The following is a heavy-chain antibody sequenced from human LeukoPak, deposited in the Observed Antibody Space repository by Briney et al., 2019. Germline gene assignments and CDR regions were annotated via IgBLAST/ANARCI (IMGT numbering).Heavy chain of an antibody. CDR2: ISYDGSNK. CDR1: GFTFSNYG. Sequence: GGSLRLSCAASGFTFSNYGMHWVRQAPGKGLEWVALISYDGSNKYFADSVKGRFTISRDNSKDTLYLQMHSLRAEDTAVYYCAKDNVAAAGRYFDYWGQGTLVTVSS. V-gene: IGHV3-30*18. J-gene: IGHJ4*02. CDR3: AKDNVAAAGRYFDY. D-gene: IGHD6-13*01.